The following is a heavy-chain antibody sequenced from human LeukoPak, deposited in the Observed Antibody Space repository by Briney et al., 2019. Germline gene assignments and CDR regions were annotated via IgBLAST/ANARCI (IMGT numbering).Heavy chain of an antibody. Sequence: ASVKVSCKASGGTFSSYAISWVRQAPGQGLEWTGGIIPIFGTANYAQKFQGRVTITADESTSTAYMELSSLRSEDTAVYYCARESVRSGDAPEYFDYWGQGTLVTVSS. CDR1: GGTFSSYA. V-gene: IGHV1-69*13. J-gene: IGHJ4*02. CDR3: ARESVRSGDAPEYFDY. D-gene: IGHD2-21*02. CDR2: IIPIFGTA.